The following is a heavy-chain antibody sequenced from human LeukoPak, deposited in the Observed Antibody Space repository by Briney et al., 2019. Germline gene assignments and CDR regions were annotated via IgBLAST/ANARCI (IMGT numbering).Heavy chain of an antibody. V-gene: IGHV3-23*01. D-gene: IGHD1-26*01. CDR2: ITDSGVDT. CDR3: AKGSRGSYHY. Sequence: GGSLRLSCAASGFTFNSDAMTWVRQAPEKGLEWVSSITDSGVDTYYADSVKGRFTISRDNSKNTLFLQMNSLRAEDMAVYYCAKGSRGSYHYWGQGTLVTVSS. J-gene: IGHJ4*02. CDR1: GFTFNSDA.